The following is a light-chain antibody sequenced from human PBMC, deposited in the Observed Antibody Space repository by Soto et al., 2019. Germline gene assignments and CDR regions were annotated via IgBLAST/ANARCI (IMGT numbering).Light chain of an antibody. J-gene: IGKJ1*01. CDR3: QQYGSSGT. Sequence: IVLTQYPVTLSLSPGERATLSCRASQSVSNNYLAWYQQKPGQAPRLLIYGASNRATGIPDRFSGSGSGTDFTLTISRLETEDFAVYYCQQYGSSGTFGQGTKVDIK. V-gene: IGKV3-20*01. CDR2: GAS. CDR1: QSVSNNY.